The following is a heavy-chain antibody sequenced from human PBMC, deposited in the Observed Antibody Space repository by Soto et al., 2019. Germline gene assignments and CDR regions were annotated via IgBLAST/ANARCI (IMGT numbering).Heavy chain of an antibody. CDR1: GYTFTGYY. J-gene: IGHJ6*02. CDR2: INPNSGGT. Sequence: GASVKVSCKASGYTFTGYYMHWVRQAPGQGLEWMGWINPNSGGTNYAQKFQGRVTMTRDTSISTAYMELSRLRSEDTAVYYCARDSFYGDYDYYYYGMDVWGQGTTVTVSS. D-gene: IGHD4-17*01. V-gene: IGHV1-2*02. CDR3: ARDSFYGDYDYYYYGMDV.